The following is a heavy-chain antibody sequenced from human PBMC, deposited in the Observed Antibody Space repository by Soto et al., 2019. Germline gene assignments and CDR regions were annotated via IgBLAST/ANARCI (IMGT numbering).Heavy chain of an antibody. CDR1: GGTFSSYA. Sequence: QVQLVPSGAEVKKPGSSVKVSCKASGGTFSSYAINWMRQAPGQGLEWMGGLIPIFGSPNYAQKFQGRVTIPADESTTTSYMELSSLRSEDTAVDYCARGYYYGSGSCLPLDYWGQGTLVTVSS. D-gene: IGHD3-10*01. CDR3: ARGYYYGSGSCLPLDY. V-gene: IGHV1-69*12. J-gene: IGHJ4*02. CDR2: LIPIFGSP.